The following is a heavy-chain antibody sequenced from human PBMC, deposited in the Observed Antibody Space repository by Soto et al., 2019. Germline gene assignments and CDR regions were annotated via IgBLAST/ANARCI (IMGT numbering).Heavy chain of an antibody. CDR1: GGSFSGYY. Sequence: KPSETLSLTCAVYGGSFSGYYWSWIRQPPGKGLEWIGEINHSGSTNYNPSLKSRVTISVETSKNQFSLKLSSVTAADTAVYYCARVGRPASFYDFWSGYRENWFDPWGQGTLVTVSS. V-gene: IGHV4-34*01. CDR2: INHSGST. D-gene: IGHD3-3*01. CDR3: ARVGRPASFYDFWSGYRENWFDP. J-gene: IGHJ5*02.